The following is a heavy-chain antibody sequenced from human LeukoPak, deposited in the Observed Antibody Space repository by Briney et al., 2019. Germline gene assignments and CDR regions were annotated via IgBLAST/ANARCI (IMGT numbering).Heavy chain of an antibody. CDR2: INPSGGST. D-gene: IGHD4-17*01. V-gene: IGHV1-46*01. Sequence: ASVKVSCKASGYTFTNYGVSWVRQAPGQGLEWMGIINPSGGSTSYAQKFQGRVTMTRDTSTSTVYMELSSLRSEDTAVYYCARDNYDYGDFDYWGQGTLVTVSS. CDR3: ARDNYDYGDFDY. J-gene: IGHJ4*02. CDR1: GYTFTNYG.